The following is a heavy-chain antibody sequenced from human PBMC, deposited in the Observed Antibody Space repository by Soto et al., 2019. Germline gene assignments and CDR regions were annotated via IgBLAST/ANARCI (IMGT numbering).Heavy chain of an antibody. CDR3: AREYSSSSLGWFDP. CDR2: IYYSGST. Sequence: SETLSLTCTVSGGSVSSGSYYWSWIRQPPGKGLEWIGYIYYSGSTNYNPSLKSRVTISVDTSKNPFSLKLSSVTAADTAVYYCAREYSSSSLGWFDPWGQGTLVTVSS. D-gene: IGHD6-6*01. V-gene: IGHV4-61*01. J-gene: IGHJ5*02. CDR1: GGSVSSGSYY.